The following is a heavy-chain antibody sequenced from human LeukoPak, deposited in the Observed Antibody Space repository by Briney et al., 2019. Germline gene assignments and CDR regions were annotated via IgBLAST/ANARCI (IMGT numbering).Heavy chain of an antibody. CDR2: IIPIFGTA. V-gene: IGHV1-69*13. CDR1: GGTFSSYA. Sequence: SVKVSCKASGGTFSSYAISWVRRAPGQGLEWMGGIIPIFGTANYAQKFQGRVTITADESTSTAYMELSSLRSEDTAVYYCARSSKGYCSSTSCFEFDPWGQGTLVTVSS. J-gene: IGHJ5*02. D-gene: IGHD2-2*01. CDR3: ARSSKGYCSSTSCFEFDP.